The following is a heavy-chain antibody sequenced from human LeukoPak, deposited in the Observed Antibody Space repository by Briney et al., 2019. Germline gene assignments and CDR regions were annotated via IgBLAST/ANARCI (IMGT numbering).Heavy chain of an antibody. J-gene: IGHJ3*02. Sequence: SETLSLTCAVYGGSFSGYYWSWIRQPPGKGLEWIGEINHSGSTNYNPSLKSRVTISVDTSENQFSLKLSSVTAADTAVYYCARGGDIVVVPAAMLSAFDIWGQGTMVTVSS. D-gene: IGHD2-2*01. CDR1: GGSFSGYY. CDR2: INHSGST. V-gene: IGHV4-34*01. CDR3: ARGGDIVVVPAAMLSAFDI.